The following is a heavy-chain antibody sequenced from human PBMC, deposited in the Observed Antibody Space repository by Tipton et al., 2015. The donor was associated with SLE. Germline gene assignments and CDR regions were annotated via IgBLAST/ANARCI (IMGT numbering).Heavy chain of an antibody. CDR3: ARGNPGESYDY. D-gene: IGHD3-16*01. V-gene: IGHV4-34*01. J-gene: IGHJ4*02. CDR1: GGSFSGYY. Sequence: TLSLTCAVYGGSFSGYYLSWVRPPPGKGLEWIGEINHSERTTYNPSLRSRVTITVDTSRNQVSLELTSVTAADTGVYYCARGNPGESYDYWGQGTLVTVSS. CDR2: INHSERT.